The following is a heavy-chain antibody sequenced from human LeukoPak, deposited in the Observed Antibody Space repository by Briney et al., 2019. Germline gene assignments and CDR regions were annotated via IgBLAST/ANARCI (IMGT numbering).Heavy chain of an antibody. CDR2: IYSGGST. D-gene: IGHD3-10*01. J-gene: IGHJ3*02. Sequence: GGSLRLSCAASGFTVSSNYMSWVCQAPGKGLEWVSVIYSGGSTYYADSVKGRFTISRDNSKNTLYLQMNSLRAEDTAVYYCARDMPYGSGSFYDAFDIWGQGTMVTVSS. V-gene: IGHV3-66*02. CDR1: GFTVSSNY. CDR3: ARDMPYGSGSFYDAFDI.